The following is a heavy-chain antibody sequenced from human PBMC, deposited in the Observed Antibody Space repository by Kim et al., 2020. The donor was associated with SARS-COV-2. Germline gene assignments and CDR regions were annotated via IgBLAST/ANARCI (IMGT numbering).Heavy chain of an antibody. CDR2: ISGSGGST. CDR1: GFTFSSYA. J-gene: IGHJ4*02. V-gene: IGHV3-23*01. D-gene: IGHD3-3*01. Sequence: GGSLRLSCAASGFTFSSYAMSWVRQAPGKGLEWVSAISGSGGSTYYADSVKGRFTISRDNSKNTLYLQMNSLRAEDTAVYYCAKAGPTIFGVVTSFDYWGQGTLVTVSS. CDR3: AKAGPTIFGVVTSFDY.